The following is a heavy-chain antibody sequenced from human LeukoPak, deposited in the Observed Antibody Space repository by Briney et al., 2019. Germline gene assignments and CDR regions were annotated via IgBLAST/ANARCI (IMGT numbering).Heavy chain of an antibody. CDR1: GGSFSGYY. D-gene: IGHD5-24*01. V-gene: IGHV4-34*01. J-gene: IGHJ3*02. CDR2: INHSGST. CDR3: AGKPRDGYNPDAFDI. Sequence: SETLSLTCAVYGGSFSGYYWSWIRQPPGKGLEWIGEINHSGSTNYNPSLKSRVTISVDTSRNQFSLNLSSVTAADTAVYYCAGKPRDGYNPDAFDIWGQGTMVTVSS.